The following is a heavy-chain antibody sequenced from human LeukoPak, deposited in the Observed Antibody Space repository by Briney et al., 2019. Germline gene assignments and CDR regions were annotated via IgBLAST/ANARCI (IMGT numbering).Heavy chain of an antibody. CDR1: GGSFSGYY. CDR2: INHSGST. CDR3: AAYYYGMDV. Sequence: SETLSLTGAVYGGSFSGYYWSWIRQPPGKGLEWIGEINHSGSTNYNPSLKSRVTISVDTSKNQFSLKLSSVTAADTAVYYCAAYYYGMDVWGQGTTVTVSS. V-gene: IGHV4-34*01. J-gene: IGHJ6*02.